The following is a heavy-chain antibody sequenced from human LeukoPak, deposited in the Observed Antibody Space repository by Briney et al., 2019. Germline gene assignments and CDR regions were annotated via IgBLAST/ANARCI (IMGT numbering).Heavy chain of an antibody. CDR1: GLTFNSYS. J-gene: IGHJ5*02. Sequence: GGSLRLSCAASGLTFNSYSMNWVRQAPGKGLEWVSAISGSGGSTYYADSVKGRFTISRDNSKNTLYLQMNSLRAEDTAVYYXAKDXGRSFDWFDPWGQGTLVTVSS. CDR2: ISGSGGST. CDR3: AKDXGRSFDWFDP. V-gene: IGHV3-23*01.